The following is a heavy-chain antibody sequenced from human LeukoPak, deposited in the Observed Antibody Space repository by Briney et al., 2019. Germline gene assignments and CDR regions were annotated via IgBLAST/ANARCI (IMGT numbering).Heavy chain of an antibody. CDR1: GYTFSRDG. J-gene: IGHJ4*02. Sequence: ASVKVSCKASGYTFSRDGVSWVRQAPGQGLEWVGWISVYTGDTNYAQKLQGRVTMTTDTSTSTAYMELRSLRSDDTAVYYCARAYYDSSGYPPGGYWGQGTLVTVSS. V-gene: IGHV1-18*01. CDR3: ARAYYDSSGYPPGGY. D-gene: IGHD3-22*01. CDR2: ISVYTGDT.